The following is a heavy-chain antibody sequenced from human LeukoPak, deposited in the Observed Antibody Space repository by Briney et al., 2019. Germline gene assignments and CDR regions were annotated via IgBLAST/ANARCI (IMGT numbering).Heavy chain of an antibody. CDR3: AREGPVVVWFGELLPQGTHYGMDV. Sequence: GASVKVSCKASGGTFSSYAISWVRQAPGQGLEWMGRIIPILGIANYAQKFQGRVTITRDTSASTAYMELSSLRSEDTAVYYCAREGPVVVWFGELLPQGTHYGMDVWGQGTTVTVSS. CDR1: GGTFSSYA. V-gene: IGHV1-69*04. CDR2: IIPILGIA. J-gene: IGHJ6*02. D-gene: IGHD3-10*01.